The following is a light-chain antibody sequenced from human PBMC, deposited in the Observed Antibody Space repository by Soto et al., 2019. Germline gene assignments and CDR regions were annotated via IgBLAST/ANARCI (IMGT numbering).Light chain of an antibody. CDR3: TSYASGSSHVV. V-gene: IGLV2-14*01. CDR2: DVN. J-gene: IGLJ2*01. CDR1: SSDIGGYDY. Sequence: QSALTQPASVSGSPGQSITLSCTGTSSDIGGYDYVSWYQRHPGQAPKLLIYDVNNRPSGVSKRFSGSKSGNTAPLTISGLQAEDEADYDCTSYASGSSHVVFGGGTKLTVL.